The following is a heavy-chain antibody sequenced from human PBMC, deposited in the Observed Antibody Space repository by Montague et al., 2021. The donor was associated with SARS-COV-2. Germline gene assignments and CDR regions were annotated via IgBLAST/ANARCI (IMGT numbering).Heavy chain of an antibody. CDR1: GFIFSSYE. D-gene: IGHD2-21*01. CDR3: ARDRDWDDWCGMDV. V-gene: IGHV3-48*03. Sequence: SLRLSCAASGFIFSSYEMNWVRQAPGKGLEWISYISSSGGGSTKHYTDSVEGRFTISRDNAKSSLYLQMNSLRVEDTAIYYCARDRDWDDWCGMDVWGQGTTVTVSS. J-gene: IGHJ6*02. CDR2: ISSSGGGSTK.